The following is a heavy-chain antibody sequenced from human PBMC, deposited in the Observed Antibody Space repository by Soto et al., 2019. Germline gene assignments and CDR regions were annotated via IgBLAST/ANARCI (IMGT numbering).Heavy chain of an antibody. Sequence: SVKVSCKASGGTFSSYAISWLRQAPGQGLEWMGGIIPIFGTANYAQKFQGRVTITADESTSTAYMELSSLRSEDTAVYYCAREEYSSGWYHYNYYYYGMDVWGQGTTVTVS. CDR1: GGTFSSYA. V-gene: IGHV1-69*13. D-gene: IGHD6-19*01. CDR3: AREEYSSGWYHYNYYYYGMDV. J-gene: IGHJ6*02. CDR2: IIPIFGTA.